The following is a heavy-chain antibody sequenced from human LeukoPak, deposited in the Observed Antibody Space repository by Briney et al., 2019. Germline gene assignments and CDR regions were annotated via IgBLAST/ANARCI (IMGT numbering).Heavy chain of an antibody. CDR2: VYHSGST. CDR3: AKSSGSLFDP. D-gene: IGHD3-10*01. Sequence: SSETLSLTCTVSGYSISSGYYWGWIRQPPGKWLEWIGSVYHSGSTYYTPSLKSRVTFSVDTSKNQFSLKLSSVTAADTAVYYCAKSSGSLFDPWGQGTLVTVSS. V-gene: IGHV4-38-2*02. J-gene: IGHJ5*02. CDR1: GYSISSGYY.